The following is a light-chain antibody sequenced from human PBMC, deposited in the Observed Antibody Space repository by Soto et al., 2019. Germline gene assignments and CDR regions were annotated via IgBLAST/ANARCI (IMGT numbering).Light chain of an antibody. J-gene: IGLJ1*01. CDR3: SSSTSGGTYV. V-gene: IGLV2-14*03. Sequence: QSVLTQPASVSGSPGQSITISGTGTSSDVAAYNYISWDQQHPGKAPKLMVYDVSTRPSGVSNRFSASNSGNTASLPISGLQAEDEADSYRSSSTSGGTYVFATGTKVTVL. CDR1: SSDVAAYNY. CDR2: DVS.